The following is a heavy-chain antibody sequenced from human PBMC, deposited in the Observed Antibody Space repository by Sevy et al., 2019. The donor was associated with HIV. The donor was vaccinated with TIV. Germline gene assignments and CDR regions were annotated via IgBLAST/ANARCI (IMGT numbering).Heavy chain of an antibody. CDR2: IGYDGSNI. CDR1: GFTPSTYG. CDR3: ARDPRMYGDYLLAYFDC. D-gene: IGHD2-8*01. V-gene: IGHV3-33*01. Sequence: GGSLRLSCAASGFTPSTYGMHWVRQAPGKGLEWVAVIGYDGSNIYYADSVKGRFTISRDNSKNTLFLQMDSLRAEDTAIYYCARDPRMYGDYLLAYFDCWGQGTLVTVSS. J-gene: IGHJ4*02.